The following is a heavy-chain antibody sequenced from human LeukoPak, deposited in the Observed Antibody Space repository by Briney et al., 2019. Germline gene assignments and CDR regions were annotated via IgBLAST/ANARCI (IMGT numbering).Heavy chain of an antibody. CDR3: ARDWSYDFWSGYYMED. CDR1: GFTFSTSA. V-gene: IGHV3-21*01. Sequence: PGESLRLSCAASGFTFSTSAMNWVRQAPGKGLEWVSSIDLDSSHIYYSASVRGRFTISRDNARNSLYLQMNSLRVEDTAVYYCARDWSYDFWSGYYMEDWGQGTLVTVSS. D-gene: IGHD3-3*01. J-gene: IGHJ4*02. CDR2: IDLDSSHI.